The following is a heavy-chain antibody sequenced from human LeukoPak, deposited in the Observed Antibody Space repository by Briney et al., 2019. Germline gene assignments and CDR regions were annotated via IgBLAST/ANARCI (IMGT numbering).Heavy chain of an antibody. CDR1: GLTFNTYT. D-gene: IGHD3-22*01. Sequence: GGSLRLSCAVSGLTFNTYTMNCVREAPGKGREWGSYIGGSSGIIDYADSVRGRFTISRDHAKNSLYLQMNSLRAEDTAVYYCARGSTYYESSGQVPFDYWGQGTLVTVSS. V-gene: IGHV3-48*01. CDR2: IGGSSGII. CDR3: ARGSTYYESSGQVPFDY. J-gene: IGHJ4*02.